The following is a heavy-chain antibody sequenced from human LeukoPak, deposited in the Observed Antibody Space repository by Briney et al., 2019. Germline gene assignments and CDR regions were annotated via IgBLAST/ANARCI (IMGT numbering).Heavy chain of an antibody. D-gene: IGHD1-7*01. Sequence: GGSLRLSCAASGFTFSSYAMHWVRQAPGKGLEYVSAISSNGGSTYYANSVKGRFTISRDNSKNTLYLQMGSLRAEDMAVYYCARGRNWNYGDYWGRGTLVTVSS. J-gene: IGHJ4*02. CDR3: ARGRNWNYGDY. CDR1: GFTFSSYA. V-gene: IGHV3-64*01. CDR2: ISSNGGST.